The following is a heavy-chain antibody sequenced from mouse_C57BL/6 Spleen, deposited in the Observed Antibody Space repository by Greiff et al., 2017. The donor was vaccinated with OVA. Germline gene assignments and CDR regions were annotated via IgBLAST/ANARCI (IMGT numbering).Heavy chain of an antibody. CDR1: GYAFSSSW. CDR3: AREGDSNYVSWYFDV. Sequence: QVQLQQSGPELVKPGASVKISCKASGYAFSSSWMNWVKQRPGKGLEWIGRIYPGDGDTNYNGKFKGKATLTADKSSSTAYMQLSSLTSEDSAVYFCAREGDSNYVSWYFDVWGTGTTVTVSS. J-gene: IGHJ1*03. D-gene: IGHD2-5*01. V-gene: IGHV1-82*01. CDR2: IYPGDGDT.